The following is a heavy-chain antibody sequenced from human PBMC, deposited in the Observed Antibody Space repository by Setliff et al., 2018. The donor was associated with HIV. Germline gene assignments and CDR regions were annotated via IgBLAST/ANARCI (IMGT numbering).Heavy chain of an antibody. CDR2: VYHTGTA. J-gene: IGHJ4*02. CDR1: GDSIDNKYY. D-gene: IGHD3-22*01. V-gene: IGHV4-38-2*01. Sequence: SETLSLTCVVSGDSIDNKYYWAWIRQPPGRGLEWIGTVYHTGTAYYNSSLKSRVAISIDTSNNRFSLRLYSVTAADTAMYYCARQNYYDISGYYERPLDFDYWGQGALVTVSS. CDR3: ARQNYYDISGYYERPLDFDY.